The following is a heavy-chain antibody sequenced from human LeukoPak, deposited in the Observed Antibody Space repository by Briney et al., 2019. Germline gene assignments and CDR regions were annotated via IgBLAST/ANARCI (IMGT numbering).Heavy chain of an antibody. CDR2: IHSGGTT. CDR3: ARDSDSGYGPFAS. D-gene: IGHD5-12*01. CDR1: GFTISNNY. J-gene: IGHJ4*02. V-gene: IGHV3-53*01. Sequence: GGSLSLSCAASGFTISNNYMSWVRQAPGKGLEWVSVIHSGGTTNYADSVQGRFTISRDNSKTTVYLHMTSLRAEDTAVYYCARDSDSGYGPFASWGQGTLATVSS.